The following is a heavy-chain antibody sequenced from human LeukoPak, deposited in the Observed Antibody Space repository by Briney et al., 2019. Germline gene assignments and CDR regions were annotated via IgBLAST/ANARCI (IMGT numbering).Heavy chain of an antibody. CDR2: IDSSGSA. CDR1: GDSISSYY. J-gene: IGHJ6*03. V-gene: IGHV4-4*07. CDR3: ANEAIRGYYYYNIDV. D-gene: IGHD2-21*01. Sequence: SETLSLTCTVSGDSISSYYWTWIRQPAGKGLEWIGRIDSSGSAIYSPSLKSRVTMSVDTSKNQFSLRLSSVTAVDTAVYFCANEAIRGYYYYNIDVWGKGTTVTISS.